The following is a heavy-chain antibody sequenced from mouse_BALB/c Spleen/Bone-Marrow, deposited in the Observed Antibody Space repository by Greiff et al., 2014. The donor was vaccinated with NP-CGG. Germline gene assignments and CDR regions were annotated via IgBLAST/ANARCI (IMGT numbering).Heavy chain of an antibody. CDR1: GYTFTSYW. CDR3: ARGGGSYYAMDY. J-gene: IGHJ4*01. Sequence: VKLVESGAELVKPGASVKLSCKASGYTFTSYWMHWVKQRPGQGLEWIGEINPSNGRTNYNEKFKSKATLTVDKSSSTAYMQLSSLTSEDSAVYYCARGGGSYYAMDYWGQGTSVTVSS. CDR2: INPSNGRT. V-gene: IGHV1S81*02. D-gene: IGHD1-1*02.